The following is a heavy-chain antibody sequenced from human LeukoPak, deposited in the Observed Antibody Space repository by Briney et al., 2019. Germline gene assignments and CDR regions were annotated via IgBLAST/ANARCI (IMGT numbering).Heavy chain of an antibody. V-gene: IGHV4-39*01. CDR1: GGSINRGFYY. Sequence: PSETLSLTCTVSGGSINRGFYYWGWIRQPPGKGLAWIGSIYYSGTTYYNPSLKSRVTISVDTSRNQFSLQLTSVTVADTAVYFCARHRPSSTMSGIALWGQGTLVTVSP. CDR2: IYYSGTT. CDR3: ARHRPSSTMSGIAL. J-gene: IGHJ4*02. D-gene: IGHD2-21*01.